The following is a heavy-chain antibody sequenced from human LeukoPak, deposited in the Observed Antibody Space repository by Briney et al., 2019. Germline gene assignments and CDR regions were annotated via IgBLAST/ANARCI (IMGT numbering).Heavy chain of an antibody. Sequence: SETLSLTCTVSGGSISSYYWSWIRQPPGKGLEWIGYIYYSGSTNYNPSLKSRVTISVDTSKNQFSLKLSSVTAADTAVYYCARHMPLGGYYDSSGYYYDYYYYGMDVWGQGTTVTVSS. J-gene: IGHJ6*02. V-gene: IGHV4-59*08. CDR3: ARHMPLGGYYDSSGYYYDYYYYGMDV. CDR2: IYYSGST. CDR1: GGSISSYY. D-gene: IGHD3-22*01.